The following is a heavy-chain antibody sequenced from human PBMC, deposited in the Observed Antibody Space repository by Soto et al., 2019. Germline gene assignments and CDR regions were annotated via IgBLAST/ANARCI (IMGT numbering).Heavy chain of an antibody. V-gene: IGHV6-1*01. J-gene: IGHJ4*01. CDR3: ARGSDVVVVAATRDGFYLDY. D-gene: IGHD2-15*01. Sequence: PSPTLSLTCAISGDSVSSNSAAWNWIRQSPSRGLEWLGRTYYRSKWYSDYAVSVKSRITINPDTSKNQFSLQLTSVTPEYTAVYYCARGSDVVVVAATRDGFYLDYWGPGTLVNVSS. CDR2: TYYRSKWYS. CDR1: GDSVSSNSAA.